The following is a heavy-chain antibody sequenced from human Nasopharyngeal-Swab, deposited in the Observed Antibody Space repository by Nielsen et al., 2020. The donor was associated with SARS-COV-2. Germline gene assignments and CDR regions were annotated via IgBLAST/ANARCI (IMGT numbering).Heavy chain of an antibody. CDR3: ARRDGDFWSGEDNWFDP. J-gene: IGHJ5*02. CDR2: IYYSGST. CDR1: GGSISSYY. Sequence: SETLSLTCTVSGGSISSYYWSWIRQPPGKGLEWIGYIYYSGSTNYNPSLKSRVTISVDTSKNQFSLKLSSVTAADTAVYYCARRDGDFWSGEDNWFDPWGQGTLVTASS. V-gene: IGHV4-59*01. D-gene: IGHD3-3*01.